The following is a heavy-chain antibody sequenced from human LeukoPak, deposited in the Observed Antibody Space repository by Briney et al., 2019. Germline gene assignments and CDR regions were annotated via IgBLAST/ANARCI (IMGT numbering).Heavy chain of an antibody. D-gene: IGHD3-10*01. V-gene: IGHV1-24*01. J-gene: IGHJ4*02. Sequence: ASVKVSCKVSGYTLTELSMHWVRQAPGKGLEWMGGFDPEDGETIYAQKFQGRVTMTEDTSTDTAYMELSSLRSEDTAVYYCATQVRGVIHKFFDYWGQGTLVTVSS. CDR1: GYTLTELS. CDR3: ATQVRGVIHKFFDY. CDR2: FDPEDGET.